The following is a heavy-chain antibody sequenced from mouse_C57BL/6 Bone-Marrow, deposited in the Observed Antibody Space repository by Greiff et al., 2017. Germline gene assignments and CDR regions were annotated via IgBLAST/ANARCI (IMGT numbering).Heavy chain of an antibody. Sequence: QVHVKQSGAELAKPGASVKLSCKASGYTFTSYWMHWVKQRPGQGLEWIGYINPSSGYTKYNQKFKDKATLTADKSSSTAYMQLSSLTYEDSAVYCSARWVYFSCSSYSYFDMWGAGTTLTVSP. CDR3: ARWVYFSCSSYSYFDM. D-gene: IGHD1-1*01. V-gene: IGHV1-7*01. J-gene: IGHJ1*01. CDR1: GYTFTSYW. CDR2: INPSSGYT.